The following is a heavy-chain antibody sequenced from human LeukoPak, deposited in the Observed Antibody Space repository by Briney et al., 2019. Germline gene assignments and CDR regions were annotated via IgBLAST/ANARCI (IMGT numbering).Heavy chain of an antibody. D-gene: IGHD6-13*01. J-gene: IGHJ4*02. V-gene: IGHV3-74*01. CDR2: IKNDGRVT. Sequence: GGSLRLSCAPAAFTLSSDWMQSVRQAAGKGRVWVSRIKNDGRVTNYADSVKSRYTISRDNAKNTLYLQMNSLRAEDTAVYYCARYNAAAGDYWGQGTLVTVSS. CDR1: AFTLSSDW. CDR3: ARYNAAAGDY.